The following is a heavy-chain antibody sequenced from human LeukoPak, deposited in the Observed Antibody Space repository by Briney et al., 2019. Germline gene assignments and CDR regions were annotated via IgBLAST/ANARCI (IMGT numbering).Heavy chain of an antibody. Sequence: PGGSLRLSCEASGFTFHDHAMHWVRQAPGKGLEWVSGLGWDGGSVDYADSVRGRFTISRDNAKKSLYLQMNSLGVEDTALYYCARDDAFDLWGQGTMVTVSS. V-gene: IGHV3-9*01. J-gene: IGHJ3*01. CDR2: LGWDGGSV. CDR3: ARDDAFDL. CDR1: GFTFHDHA.